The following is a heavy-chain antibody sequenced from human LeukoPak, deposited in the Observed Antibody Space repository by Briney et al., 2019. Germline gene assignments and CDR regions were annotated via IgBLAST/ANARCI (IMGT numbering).Heavy chain of an antibody. Sequence: HPGGSLRLSCAASGFTFSIYAMSWVRQAPGKGLEWVSGFSVSDKTTYYADSVKGRFTISRDNSKNTLYLQINSLRAEDTAVYYCANFVAGTAYNSFDVWGQGTMVTVSS. CDR1: GFTFSIYA. J-gene: IGHJ3*01. CDR2: FSVSDKTT. CDR3: ANFVAGTAYNSFDV. D-gene: IGHD6-19*01. V-gene: IGHV3-23*01.